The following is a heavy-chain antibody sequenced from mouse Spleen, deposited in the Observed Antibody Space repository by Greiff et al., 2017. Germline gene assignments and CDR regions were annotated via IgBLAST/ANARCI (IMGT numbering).Heavy chain of an antibody. J-gene: IGHJ4*01. V-gene: IGHV1-52*01. Sequence: VQLQQPGAELVRPGSSVKLSCKASGYTFTSYWMHWVKQRPIQGLEWIGNIYSSDSETHYNQKFKDKATLTVDKSTSTAYMQLSSLTSEDAAVYYCARGYGKGFNAMVSWGQGPSVTVSS. D-gene: IGHD1-1*01. CDR1: GYTFTSYW. CDR3: ARGYGKGFNAMVS. CDR2: IYSSDSET.